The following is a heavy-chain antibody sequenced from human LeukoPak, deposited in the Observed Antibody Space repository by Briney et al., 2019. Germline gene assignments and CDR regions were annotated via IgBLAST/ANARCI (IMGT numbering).Heavy chain of an antibody. J-gene: IGHJ4*02. V-gene: IGHV3-7*01. CDR1: GFTLSIYW. D-gene: IGHD6-19*01. Sequence: GGSLRLSSELYGFTLSIYWMGWVRQPPGNGPGWVANIHPDGSETSYEDSVKGRFTISRDNARKSMFLQMNSLGAEDAAVYYCVRWGVEAGMDYWGRGTLVTVSS. CDR3: VRWGVEAGMDY. CDR2: IHPDGSET.